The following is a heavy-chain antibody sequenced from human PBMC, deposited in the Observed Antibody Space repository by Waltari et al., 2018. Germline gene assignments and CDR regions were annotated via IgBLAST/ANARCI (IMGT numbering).Heavy chain of an antibody. V-gene: IGHV3-74*01. Sequence: EVHLAESGGGVVQPGGSLRLSCTGSGFRFGDYWMHWVRQAPGKGLEGVARINVDGGYISYGESGKGRFTISRDNAKNTVFLQLNSLRADDTAVYVCARKAGSGYPYGPFYYDNWGQGTLVTVSS. CDR2: INVDGGYI. D-gene: IGHD5-12*01. J-gene: IGHJ4*02. CDR3: ARKAGSGYPYGPFYYDN. CDR1: GFRFGDYW.